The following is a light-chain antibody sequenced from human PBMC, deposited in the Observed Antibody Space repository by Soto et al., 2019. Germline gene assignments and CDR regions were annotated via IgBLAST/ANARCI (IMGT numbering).Light chain of an antibody. CDR1: QSLLQSDGKTY. CDR2: EVS. V-gene: IGKV2D-29*01. Sequence: EIVMTQTPLSLSVTPGQPASISCKSSQSLLQSDGKTYLYWYLQRPGQPPHLLIYEVSNRLSGVPDGFSGRGSGTDFPLSISRVQAEDVGVYYVLWRRQVPLTLGGRTQVEIK. CDR3: LWRRQVPLT. J-gene: IGKJ4*01.